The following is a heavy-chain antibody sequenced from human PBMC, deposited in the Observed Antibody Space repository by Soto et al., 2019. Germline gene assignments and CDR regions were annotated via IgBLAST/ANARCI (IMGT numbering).Heavy chain of an antibody. CDR1: GFSFSTYW. CDR2: IDQGGGEN. J-gene: IGHJ5*02. V-gene: IGHV3-7*05. Sequence: VQLVESGGGLVQPGGSLRLSCAASGFSFSTYWMAWVRQAPGKGLEWVANIDQGGGENYYVDSVRGRFTISRDNAKNSLYLQMNSLRAEDTSIYCCARGGHWFDPWGQGTLVSVSS. CDR3: ARGGHWFDP. D-gene: IGHD3-10*01.